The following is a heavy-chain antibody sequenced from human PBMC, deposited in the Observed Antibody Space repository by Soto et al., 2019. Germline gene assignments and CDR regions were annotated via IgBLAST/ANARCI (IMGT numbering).Heavy chain of an antibody. CDR2: IIPIFGTA. CDR1: GGTFSSYA. J-gene: IGHJ4*02. CDR3: ARGYWNDEGPTDPFDY. Sequence: QVQLVQSGAEVKKPGSSVKVSCKASGGTFSSYAISWVRQAPGQGLEWMGGIIPIFGTANYAQKFQGRVTITADKSTSTAYRELSSLRSEDTAVYCCARGYWNDEGPTDPFDYWGQGTLVTVSS. D-gene: IGHD1-1*01. V-gene: IGHV1-69*06.